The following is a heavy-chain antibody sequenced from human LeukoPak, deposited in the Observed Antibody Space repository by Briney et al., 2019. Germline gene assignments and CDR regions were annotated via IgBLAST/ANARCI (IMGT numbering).Heavy chain of an antibody. CDR3: ARVAEYSSGWYATDY. V-gene: IGHV1-46*01. Sequence: GASVKVSCKASGYTFTGYYMHWVRQAPGQGLEWMGIINPSGGSTSYAQKFQGRVTMTRDMSTSTVYMELSSLRSEDTAVYYCARVAEYSSGWYATDYWGQGTLVTVSS. CDR2: INPSGGST. J-gene: IGHJ4*02. CDR1: GYTFTGYY. D-gene: IGHD6-19*01.